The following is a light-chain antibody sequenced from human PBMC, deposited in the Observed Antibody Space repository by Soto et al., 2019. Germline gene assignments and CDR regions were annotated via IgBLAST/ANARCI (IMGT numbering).Light chain of an antibody. CDR2: KAS. CDR3: QQLNSYVWT. V-gene: IGKV1-5*03. CDR1: QSLNNW. J-gene: IGKJ1*01. Sequence: DIQMTQSPSTLSASVGDRVTITCRASQSLNNWLAWYQQKPGKAPKLLIYKASSLESGVPSRFSGSGSGTAYTITISSLQPDDVATFYCQQLNSYVWTFGQGTRVEIK.